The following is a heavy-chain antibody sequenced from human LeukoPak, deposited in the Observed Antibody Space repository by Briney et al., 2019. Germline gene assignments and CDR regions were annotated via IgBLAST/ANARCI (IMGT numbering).Heavy chain of an antibody. D-gene: IGHD1-26*01. V-gene: IGHV4-39*01. CDR1: GASISGSGYY. Sequence: SETLSLTCTVSGASISGSGYYWGWIRQPPGKGLEWIGNIYDSGSTYYNASLQSRVTISIDTSKNQFSLRLSSVTAADTAVYYCARGPNSGSYYGCFDPWGQGTLVTVSS. CDR2: IYDSGST. CDR3: ARGPNSGSYYGCFDP. J-gene: IGHJ5*02.